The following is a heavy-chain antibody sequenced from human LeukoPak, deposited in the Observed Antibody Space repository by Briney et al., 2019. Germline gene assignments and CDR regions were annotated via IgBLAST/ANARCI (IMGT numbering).Heavy chain of an antibody. CDR1: GFTFSSYA. J-gene: IGHJ4*02. D-gene: IGHD1-26*01. CDR3: ARSGSVGDFDY. Sequence: GGSLRLSCAASGFTFSSYAMHWVRQAPGKGLKWVAVISYDGSNKYYADSVKGRFTISRDNSKNTLYLQMNSLRAEDTAVYYCARSGSVGDFDYWGQGTLVTVSS. CDR2: ISYDGSNK. V-gene: IGHV3-30*04.